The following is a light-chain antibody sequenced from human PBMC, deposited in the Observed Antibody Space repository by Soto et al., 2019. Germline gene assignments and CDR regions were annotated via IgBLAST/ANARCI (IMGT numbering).Light chain of an antibody. J-gene: IGKJ4*01. Sequence: EVVLTQSPGTLSLSPGERATLSCRASQSVTSNYLAWYQQKSGQAPRLLIYGASSRATGIPDRFSGSGSGTDFTHTIRRLEPEDFAVYYCQQYGSSPLTFGGGTKVDI. CDR3: QQYGSSPLT. CDR1: QSVTSNY. V-gene: IGKV3-20*01. CDR2: GAS.